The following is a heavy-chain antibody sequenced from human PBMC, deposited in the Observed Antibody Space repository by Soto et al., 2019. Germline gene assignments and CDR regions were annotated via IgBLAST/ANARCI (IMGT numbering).Heavy chain of an antibody. V-gene: IGHV4-34*01. CDR2: LNHSGST. CDR3: ARGSVYAALVSFDY. D-gene: IGHD2-8*01. CDR1: GGSFSGYY. J-gene: IGHJ4*02. Sequence: QVQLQQWGAGLLKPSETLSLTCAVYGGSFSGYYWSWIRQPPGKGLEWIGELNHSGSTNYNPSLKIRVTISVHTSKSQFSLKLSSVTAADTAVYYCARGSVYAALVSFDYWGQGTLVTVSS.